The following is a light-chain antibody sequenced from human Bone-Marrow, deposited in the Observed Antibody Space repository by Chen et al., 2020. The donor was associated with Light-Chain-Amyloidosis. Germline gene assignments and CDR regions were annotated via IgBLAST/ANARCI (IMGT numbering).Light chain of an antibody. V-gene: IGLV3-21*02. CDR2: DDS. CDR1: NIGSTS. J-gene: IGLJ3*02. CDR3: QVWDRSSDRPV. Sequence: SYVLTQSSSVSVAPGQTATIACGGNNIGSTSVHWYQQTPGQAPLLVVYDDSDRPSGIPERLSGSNSGKTATLTVSRVEAGDEADYYCQVWDRSSDRPVFGGGTKLTVL.